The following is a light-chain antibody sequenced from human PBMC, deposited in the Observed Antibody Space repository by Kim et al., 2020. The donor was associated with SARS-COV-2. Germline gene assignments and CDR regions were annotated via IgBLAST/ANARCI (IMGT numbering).Light chain of an antibody. CDR1: ALPKDH. V-gene: IGLV3-25*03. J-gene: IGLJ2*01. CDR2: KGT. Sequence: SYELTQPPSVSVSPGQTARITCSGDALPKDHTFWYQQKPGQAPILVIYKGTERSSGIPGRFSGSSSGATVTLTISGVQAEDEADYYCQSADSSGVVFVGGTQLTVL. CDR3: QSADSSGVV.